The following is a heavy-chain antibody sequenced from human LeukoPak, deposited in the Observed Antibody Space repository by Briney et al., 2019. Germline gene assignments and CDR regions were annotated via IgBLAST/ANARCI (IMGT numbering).Heavy chain of an antibody. Sequence: ASVKVSCKAFGYTFTGYYMHWVRQAPGQGLEWMGWINPNSGGTDYAQKFQGRVTMTRDTSISTAYMELSRLRSDDTAVYYCARATRSIYYDSSGYYLPWGQGTLVTVSS. V-gene: IGHV1-2*02. J-gene: IGHJ5*02. CDR1: GYTFTGYY. CDR2: INPNSGGT. D-gene: IGHD3-22*01. CDR3: ARATRSIYYDSSGYYLP.